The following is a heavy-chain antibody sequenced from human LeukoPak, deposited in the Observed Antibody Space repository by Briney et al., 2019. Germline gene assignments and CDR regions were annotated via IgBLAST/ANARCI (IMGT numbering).Heavy chain of an antibody. CDR1: GYTFTGYY. V-gene: IGHV1-2*06. CDR3: VRGYQAAFDI. D-gene: IGHD6-13*01. CDR2: INPNTGGT. J-gene: IGHJ3*02. Sequence: ASVKVSCEASGYTFTGYYMHWVRQAPGQGLEWMGRINPNTGGTDYAQEFQGRVTLTRDTSISTAYMELSRLTSDDTAVYYCVRGYQAAFDIWGQGTMVTVSS.